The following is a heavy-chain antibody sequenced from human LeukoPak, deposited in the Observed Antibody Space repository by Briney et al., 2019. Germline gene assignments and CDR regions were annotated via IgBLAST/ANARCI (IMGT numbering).Heavy chain of an antibody. D-gene: IGHD2/OR15-2a*01. CDR3: ARHRGSFSDY. V-gene: IGHV3-53*01. CDR2: IYSSGPT. Sequence: PGGSLRLSCVASGFIVSNNYMSWVRQAPGKGLEWVSVIYSSGPTFYADSVEGRFTISRDSSKNALYLQMNSLRAEDTAVYYCARHRGSFSDYWGQGTLVTVSS. J-gene: IGHJ4*02. CDR1: GFIVSNNY.